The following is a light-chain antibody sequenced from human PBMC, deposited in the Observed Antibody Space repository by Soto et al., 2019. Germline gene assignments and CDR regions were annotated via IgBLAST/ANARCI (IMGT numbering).Light chain of an antibody. CDR1: SSNIGAYDY. J-gene: IGLJ1*01. V-gene: IGLV2-14*01. CDR2: EVS. Sequence: QSALTQPASVSGSPGQSITVSCTGTSSNIGAYDYVSWYQQHPGKAPKVIISEVSKRPSGVSHRFSGSKSGNTASLTISGLQAEDEADYYCCSYTSSSTVGVFGTGTKLTVL. CDR3: CSYTSSSTVGV.